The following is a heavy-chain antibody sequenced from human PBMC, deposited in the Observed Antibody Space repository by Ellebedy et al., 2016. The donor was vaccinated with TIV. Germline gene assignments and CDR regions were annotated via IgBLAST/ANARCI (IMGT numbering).Heavy chain of an antibody. J-gene: IGHJ2*01. D-gene: IGHD3/OR15-3a*01. V-gene: IGHV4-59*01. Sequence: SETLSLTCTVSGGSISSYYWSWIRQPLGKGLEWIGYIYYSGSTNYNPSLKSRVTISVDTSKNQFSLKLSSVTAADTAVYYCARVGLGYWYFDLWGRGTLVTVSS. CDR2: IYYSGST. CDR1: GGSISSYY. CDR3: ARVGLGYWYFDL.